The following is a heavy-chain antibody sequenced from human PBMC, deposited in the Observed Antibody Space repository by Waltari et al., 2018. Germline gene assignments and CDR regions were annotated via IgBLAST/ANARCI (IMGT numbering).Heavy chain of an antibody. CDR2: ISYDGREI. Sequence: QVQLVESGGNVVLPGTSLRLSCAASGFPFSGYAMHWIRQAPGKGLEWVAVISYDGREIHSADSVKGRVTISRDNSKNTLYLHMNNLRLDDTAVYYCARDIEVVSSYYFDHWGQGTLVIVSS. J-gene: IGHJ4*02. CDR1: GFPFSGYA. D-gene: IGHD6-19*01. V-gene: IGHV3-30*04. CDR3: ARDIEVVSSYYFDH.